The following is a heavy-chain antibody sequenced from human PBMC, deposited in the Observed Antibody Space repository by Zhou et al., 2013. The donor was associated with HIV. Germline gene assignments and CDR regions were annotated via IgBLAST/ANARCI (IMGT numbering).Heavy chain of an antibody. CDR1: GGTFSSFD. CDR3: ARSFSPDTGAATNWFDP. Sequence: QVQLVQSGAEVKKPGSSVKVSCKASGGTFSSFDINWVRQAPGQGLEWMGGIFPIFGTVNYTQKFQGRLTITTDESTNTGYMELRSLRSEDTAVYYCARSFSPDTGAATNWFDPWGQGTLVTVSS. V-gene: IGHV1-69*05. J-gene: IGHJ5*02. CDR2: IFPIFGTV. D-gene: IGHD5-18*01.